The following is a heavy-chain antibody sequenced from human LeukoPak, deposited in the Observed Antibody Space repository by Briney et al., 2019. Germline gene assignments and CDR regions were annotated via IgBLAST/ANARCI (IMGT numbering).Heavy chain of an antibody. Sequence: ASVKVSCKASGYTFTSYAMNWVRQAPGQGLEWMGWINTNTGNPTYAQGFTGRFVFSLDTSVSTAYLQISSLKAEDTAVYYCAREWNSGYSYGYYPDYWGQGTLVTVSS. V-gene: IGHV7-4-1*02. CDR3: AREWNSGYSYGYYPDY. J-gene: IGHJ4*02. CDR2: INTNTGNP. CDR1: GYTFTSYA. D-gene: IGHD5-18*01.